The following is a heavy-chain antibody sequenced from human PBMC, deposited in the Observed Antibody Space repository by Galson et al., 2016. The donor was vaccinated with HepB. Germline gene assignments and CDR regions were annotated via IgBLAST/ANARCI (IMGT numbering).Heavy chain of an antibody. J-gene: IGHJ4*02. Sequence: SETLSLTCTVSGGSVSSGDFYWNWIRQPPGRGLEWIGFIYYTGTTNYNPSLERRVTMSVDTSKNQFSLNLNSVTAADTAVYYCARVPIGVSASYSDYWGLGTLVTVSS. CDR1: GGSVSSGDFY. CDR3: ARVPIGVSASYSDY. CDR2: IYYTGTT. D-gene: IGHD5/OR15-5a*01. V-gene: IGHV4-61*08.